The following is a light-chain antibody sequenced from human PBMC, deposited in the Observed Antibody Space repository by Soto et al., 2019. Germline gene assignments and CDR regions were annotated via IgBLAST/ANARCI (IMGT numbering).Light chain of an antibody. Sequence: DIQMTQSPSSLSASVRDRVTITCRASRGIDTSLAWYQQRPGKVPRLLIFSASTLESGVPSRFSGSGSGTDFTLTIDSLQPDDAATYYCETPKIDPWTFGHGTKVEIK. CDR3: ETPKIDPWT. V-gene: IGKV1-27*01. CDR2: SAS. J-gene: IGKJ1*01. CDR1: RGIDTS.